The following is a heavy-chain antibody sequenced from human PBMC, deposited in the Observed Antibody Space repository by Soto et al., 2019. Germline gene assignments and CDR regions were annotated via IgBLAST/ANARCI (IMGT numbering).Heavy chain of an antibody. Sequence: SVKVSCKASGGTFSSYAISWVRQAPGQGPEWMGGIIPIFGTANYAQKFQGRVTITADESTSTAYMELSSLRSEDTAVYYCASKNYYYGSGSLQHYYYGMDVWGQGTTVTVSS. V-gene: IGHV1-69*13. CDR2: IIPIFGTA. D-gene: IGHD3-10*01. CDR1: GGTFSSYA. CDR3: ASKNYYYGSGSLQHYYYGMDV. J-gene: IGHJ6*02.